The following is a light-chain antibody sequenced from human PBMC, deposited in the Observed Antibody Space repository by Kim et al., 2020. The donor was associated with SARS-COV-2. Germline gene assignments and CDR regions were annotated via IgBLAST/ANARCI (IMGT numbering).Light chain of an antibody. CDR1: QNIVNW. J-gene: IGKJ2*01. CDR2: KAS. Sequence: ASVGDRGTITCRASQNIVNWLTWYQKKPGKAPNLLIYKASTLASGVPSRFSGSGSGTEFTLTINSLQPDDFATYYCQQYYSPFLFTFGQGTKLEI. CDR3: QQYYSPFLFT. V-gene: IGKV1-5*03.